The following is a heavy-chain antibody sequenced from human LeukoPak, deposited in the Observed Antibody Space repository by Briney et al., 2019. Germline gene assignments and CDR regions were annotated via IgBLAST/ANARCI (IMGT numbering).Heavy chain of an antibody. D-gene: IGHD3-16*01. CDR2: IYYTGTT. Sequence: SETLSLTCTVSGGSLTSYYWSWIRQPPGKGLEWIGCIYYTGTTNYNPSLKSRVTISVDTSKNQFSLKLNSVTAADTAAYYCARFGSLREPILDYWGQGTLVTVSS. V-gene: IGHV4-59*01. CDR3: ARFGSLREPILDY. CDR1: GGSLTSYY. J-gene: IGHJ4*02.